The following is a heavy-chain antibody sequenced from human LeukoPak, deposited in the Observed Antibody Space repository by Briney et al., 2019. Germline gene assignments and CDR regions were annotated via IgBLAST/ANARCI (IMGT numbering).Heavy chain of an antibody. Sequence: SGGSLRLSCAASGFTFSSYSMNWVRQAPGKGLEWVSAISSSSSYIYYADSVKGRFTISRDNAKNSLYLQMNSLRSEDTAVYYCARAYSGSYNDYYYGMDVWGQGTTVTVSS. D-gene: IGHD1-26*01. CDR1: GFTFSSYS. J-gene: IGHJ6*02. CDR3: ARAYSGSYNDYYYGMDV. CDR2: ISSSSSYI. V-gene: IGHV3-21*04.